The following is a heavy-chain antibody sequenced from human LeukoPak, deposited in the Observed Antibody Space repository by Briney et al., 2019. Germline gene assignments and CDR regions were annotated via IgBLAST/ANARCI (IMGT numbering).Heavy chain of an antibody. Sequence: PGGSLRLSCAASGFTLSNYGMHWVRQAPGKGLEWLAVISYDGSKKYYADSVKGRFTISRGNSKNTLYLQVNSLRAEDTAVYYCAKGFDYYDRSGLNAFDIWGQGTMVTVS. CDR2: ISYDGSKK. CDR3: AKGFDYYDRSGLNAFDI. D-gene: IGHD3-22*01. V-gene: IGHV3-30*18. CDR1: GFTLSNYG. J-gene: IGHJ3*02.